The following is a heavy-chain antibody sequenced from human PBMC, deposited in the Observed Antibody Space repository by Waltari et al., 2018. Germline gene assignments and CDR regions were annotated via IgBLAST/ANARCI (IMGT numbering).Heavy chain of an antibody. CDR1: GFTFSSNW. J-gene: IGHJ4*02. CDR2: IKPDGSEE. CDR3: TRVGEKGDY. V-gene: IGHV3-7*03. Sequence: EVQLVESGGGLVEPGGSLRVSCAGSGFTFSSNWMSWVRQAPGKGLEWVANIKPDGSEEHYVDPVKGRFTISRDNTKNSLYLQMNSLRAEDTAVYYCTRVGEKGDYWGQGTLVTVSS.